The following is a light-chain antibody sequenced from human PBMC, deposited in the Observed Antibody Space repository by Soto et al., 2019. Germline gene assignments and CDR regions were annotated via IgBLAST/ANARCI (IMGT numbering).Light chain of an antibody. CDR3: QQYGSAPFT. V-gene: IGKV3-20*01. J-gene: IGKJ3*01. CDR2: DAS. Sequence: EIELTQSPGTLSLSPGERATLSCRDSQSVASSQLAWYRQKPGQNPRLLIYDASSWVTGIPERIRGSGAGTDFTLTITRLEPEDFAVYYCQQYGSAPFTFGTGTKVDIK. CDR1: QSVASSQ.